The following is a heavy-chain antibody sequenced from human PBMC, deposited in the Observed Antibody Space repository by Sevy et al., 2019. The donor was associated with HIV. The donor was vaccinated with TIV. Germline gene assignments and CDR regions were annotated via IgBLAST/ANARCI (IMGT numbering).Heavy chain of an antibody. D-gene: IGHD6-19*01. V-gene: IGHV1-69*13. Sequence: ASVKVSCKASGGTFSSYGISWVRQAPGQGLEWMGGIILILGTVNYAQKFQGRVTITADESTKTAYMELSSLRSEDTAVYYCARGGGNGWYYFDYWGQETLVTVSS. J-gene: IGHJ4*02. CDR3: ARGGGNGWYYFDY. CDR1: GGTFSSYG. CDR2: IILILGTV.